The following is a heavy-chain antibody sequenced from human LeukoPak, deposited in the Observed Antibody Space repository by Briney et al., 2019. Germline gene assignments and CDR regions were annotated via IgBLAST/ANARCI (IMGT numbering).Heavy chain of an antibody. CDR2: INHSGST. D-gene: IGHD4-11*01. Sequence: SETLSLTCAVYGGPFSGYYWSWIRQPPGKGLEWIGEINHSGSTNYNPSLKSRVTISVDTSKNQFSLKLSSVTAADTAVYYCARRMAVTTHYYYYGMDVWGQGTTVTVSS. V-gene: IGHV4-34*01. J-gene: IGHJ6*02. CDR3: ARRMAVTTHYYYYGMDV. CDR1: GGPFSGYY.